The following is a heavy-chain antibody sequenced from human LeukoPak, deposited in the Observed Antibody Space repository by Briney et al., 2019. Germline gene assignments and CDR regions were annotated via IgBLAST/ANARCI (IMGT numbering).Heavy chain of an antibody. D-gene: IGHD3-10*01. CDR1: GGSFSGYY. CDR2: INHSGST. V-gene: IGHV4-34*01. CDR3: ARGRSDYGSGSYFDY. J-gene: IGHJ4*02. Sequence: SETLSLTCAVYGGSFSGYYWSWIRQPPGKGLEWIGEINHSGSTNYNPSLKSRVTISVDTSKNQFSLKLSSVTAADTAVYYCARGRSDYGSGSYFDYWGQGTLVTVSS.